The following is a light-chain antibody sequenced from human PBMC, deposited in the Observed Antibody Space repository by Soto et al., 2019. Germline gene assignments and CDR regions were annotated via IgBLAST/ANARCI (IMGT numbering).Light chain of an antibody. J-gene: IGLJ1*01. Sequence: QSVLTQPASVSGSPGQSITISCIGTSSDIGPYNYVSWYQQHPDKAPKLILYEVTNRPSGAPDRFSGSKSGNAAFLTISGLQAEDEADYYCSSYSSSATPYVFGTGTKVTVL. CDR3: SSYSSSATPYV. V-gene: IGLV2-14*01. CDR1: SSDIGPYNY. CDR2: EVT.